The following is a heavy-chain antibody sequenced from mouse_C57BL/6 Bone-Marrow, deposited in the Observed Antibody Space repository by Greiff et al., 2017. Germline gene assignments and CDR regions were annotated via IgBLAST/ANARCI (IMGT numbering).Heavy chain of an antibody. CDR1: GYAFTNYL. J-gene: IGHJ3*01. V-gene: IGHV1-54*01. Sequence: VQVVESGAELVRPGTSVKVSCKASGYAFTNYLIEWVKQRPGQGLEWIGVLNPGSGGTNYNEKFKGKATLTADKSSSTAYMQLSSLTSEDSAVYFCARGYSGFFAYWGQGTLVTVSA. CDR2: LNPGSGGT. CDR3: ARGYSGFFAY. D-gene: IGHD2-3*01.